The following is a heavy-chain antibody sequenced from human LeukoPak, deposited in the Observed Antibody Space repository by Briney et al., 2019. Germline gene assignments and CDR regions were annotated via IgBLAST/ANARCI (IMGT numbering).Heavy chain of an antibody. CDR1: GFTFSSYS. J-gene: IGHJ4*02. V-gene: IGHV3-48*04. CDR2: ISSGSTTI. D-gene: IGHD6-13*01. CDR3: ARMWGSSWSYFDY. Sequence: GGSLRLSCTAPGFTFSSYSMNWIRQAPGKGLEWVSYISSGSTTIYYADSVKGRFTISRDNAKNSLYLQMNSLRAEDTAVYFCARMWGSSWSYFDYWGQGTLVTVSS.